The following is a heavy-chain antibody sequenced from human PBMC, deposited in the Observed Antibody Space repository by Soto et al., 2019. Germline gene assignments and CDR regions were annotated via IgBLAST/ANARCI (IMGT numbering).Heavy chain of an antibody. Sequence: EVQLVESGGGLVKPGGSLRLSCAASGFTFSNPWMNWVRQAPGKGLEWVGRIKSKSDGGTTDYAAPVKGRFTISRDDSQNTMSLQMDSLKIEDTAVYYCTKYLDYWGQGTLVTVSS. CDR3: TKYLDY. CDR2: IKSKSDGGTT. J-gene: IGHJ4*02. D-gene: IGHD2-15*01. V-gene: IGHV3-15*07. CDR1: GFTFSNPW.